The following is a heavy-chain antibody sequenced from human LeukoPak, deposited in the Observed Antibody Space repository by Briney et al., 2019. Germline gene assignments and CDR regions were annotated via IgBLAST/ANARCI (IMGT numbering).Heavy chain of an antibody. V-gene: IGHV1-69*13. CDR3: ARVVTGYYYYMDV. Sequence: SVKVSCKASGGTFSSYAISWVRQAPGQGLEWMGGIIPIFGTANYAQKFQGRVTITADESTSTAYMELSSLRSEDTVVYYCARVVTGYYYYMDVWGKGTTVTVSS. CDR2: IIPIFGTA. CDR1: GGTFSSYA. J-gene: IGHJ6*03. D-gene: IGHD5-18*01.